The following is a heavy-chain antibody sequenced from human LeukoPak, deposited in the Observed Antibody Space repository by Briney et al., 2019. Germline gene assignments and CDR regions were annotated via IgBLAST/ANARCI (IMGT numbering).Heavy chain of an antibody. Sequence: PGGSLRLSCAASGFTFSGHGMHWVRQTPGKGLEWVSSISSSSSYIYYADSVKGRFTISRDNAKNSLYLQMNSLRAEDTAVYYCARDPADYWGQGTLVTVSS. CDR3: ARDPADY. CDR1: GFTFSGHG. J-gene: IGHJ4*02. V-gene: IGHV3-21*01. CDR2: ISSSSSYI.